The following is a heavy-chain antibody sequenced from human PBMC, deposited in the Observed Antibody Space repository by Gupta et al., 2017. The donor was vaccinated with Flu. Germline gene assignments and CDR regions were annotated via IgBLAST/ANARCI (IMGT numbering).Heavy chain of an antibody. CDR3: HLGSGWYESLDY. Sequence: RQAPVRGLELIGRIKSRSNGGTTEFAAPVKGRFTISRDDSKNTVYLQMDSLKAEDTAVYYGHLGSGWYESLDYWGQGTLVTVSS. CDR2: IKSRSNGGTT. D-gene: IGHD6-13*01. V-gene: IGHV3-15*01. J-gene: IGHJ4*02.